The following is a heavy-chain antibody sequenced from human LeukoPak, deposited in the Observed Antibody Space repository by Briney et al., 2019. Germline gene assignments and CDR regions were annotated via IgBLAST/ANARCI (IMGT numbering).Heavy chain of an antibody. V-gene: IGHV1-46*01. D-gene: IGHD6-6*01. CDR2: INPSGGST. CDR1: GYTFTSYY. J-gene: IGHJ6*03. Sequence: ASVKVSCKASGYTFTSYYMHWVRQAPGQGLEWMGIINPSGGSTSYAQKFQGRVTMTRDMSTSTVYMELSSLRSEDTAVYYCARDQEASIAARFSLYYYYMDVWGKGTTVTVSS. CDR3: ARDQEASIAARFSLYYYYMDV.